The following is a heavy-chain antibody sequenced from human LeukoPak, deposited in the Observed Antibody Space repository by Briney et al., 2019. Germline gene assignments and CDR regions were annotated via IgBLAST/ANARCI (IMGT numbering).Heavy chain of an antibody. CDR1: GLSFSNSG. CDR3: AKDKGVRYFDY. CDR2: IWSDGSKT. V-gene: IGHV3-33*06. Sequence: GGSLRLSCAASGLSFSNSGMHWVRQAPGKGLKWVAMIWSDGSKTYYADSVKGRFTISRDNSKNTVYLQMNSLRAEDTAVYYCAKDKGVRYFDYWGQGTLVTVSS. D-gene: IGHD3-10*01. J-gene: IGHJ4*02.